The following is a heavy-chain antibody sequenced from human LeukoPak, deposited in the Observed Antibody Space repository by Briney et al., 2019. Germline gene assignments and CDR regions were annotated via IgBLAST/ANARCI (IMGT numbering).Heavy chain of an antibody. CDR1: GGSISRYY. V-gene: IGHV4-59*01. D-gene: IGHD2-15*01. CDR3: ARAGAYCSGGNCYSGILDS. CDR2: IYYSGST. Sequence: SETLSLTCTVSGGSISRYYWSWIRQPPGKGLEWIGYIYYSGSTNYNPSLKSRVTISVDTSKNQFSLKLSSVTAADTAVYYCARAGAYCSGGNCYSGILDSWGQGTLVTVSS. J-gene: IGHJ4*02.